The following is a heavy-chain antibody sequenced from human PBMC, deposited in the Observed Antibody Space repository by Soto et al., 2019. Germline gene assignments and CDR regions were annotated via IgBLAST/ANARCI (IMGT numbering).Heavy chain of an antibody. D-gene: IGHD2-21*02. CDR2: IIPIFGTA. CDR1: GGTFSSYA. V-gene: IGHV1-69*12. Sequence: QVQLVQSGAEVKKPGSSVKVSCKASGGTFSSYAISWVRQAPGQGLEWMGGIIPIFGTANYAQKFQGRVTITANESTSTAYMRLSGLKSEDTAVYYCARGPPYGGGDCYTRFDPWGRGTLVTVSS. J-gene: IGHJ5*02. CDR3: ARGPPYGGGDCYTRFDP.